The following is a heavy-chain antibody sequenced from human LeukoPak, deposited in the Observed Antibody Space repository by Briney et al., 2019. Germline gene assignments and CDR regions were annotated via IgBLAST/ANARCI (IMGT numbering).Heavy chain of an antibody. CDR3: ARAGHSSSSGRDWYFDL. Sequence: ASVKVSCKASGGTFSSYAISWVRQAPGQGLEWMGGIIPIFGTANYAQKFQGRVTITTDESTSTAYMELSSLRSEDTAVYYCARAGHSSSSGRDWYFDLWGRGTLVTVSS. CDR2: IIPIFGTA. V-gene: IGHV1-69*05. CDR1: GGTFSSYA. D-gene: IGHD6-6*01. J-gene: IGHJ2*01.